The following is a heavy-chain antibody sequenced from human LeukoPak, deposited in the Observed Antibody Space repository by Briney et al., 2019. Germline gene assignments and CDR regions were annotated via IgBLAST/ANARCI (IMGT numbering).Heavy chain of an antibody. V-gene: IGHV1-46*01. J-gene: IGHJ4*02. CDR2: INPSGGST. CDR1: GYTFTSYY. D-gene: IGHD3-22*01. CDR3: ARARTGYYDSSGPLGY. Sequence: APVKVSCKASGYTFTSYYMHWVRQAPGQGLEWMGIINPSGGSTSYAQKFQGRVTMTRDTSTSTVYMELSSLRSEDTAVYYCARARTGYYDSSGPLGYWGQGTLVTVSS.